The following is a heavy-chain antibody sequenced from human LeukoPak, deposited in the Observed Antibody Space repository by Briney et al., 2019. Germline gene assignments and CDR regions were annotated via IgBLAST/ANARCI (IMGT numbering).Heavy chain of an antibody. J-gene: IGHJ4*02. Sequence: PSETLSLTCTVSDDSIRNYYWSWIRQPPGKGLEWIGYIYYRGNTYYNPSLKSRVIISIDTSRNQFSLKMSSVTAADTAVYFCARDSPPQYASSSAGFDYWGQGALVTVSS. CDR2: IYYRGNT. CDR1: DDSIRNYY. V-gene: IGHV4-59*01. CDR3: ARDSPPQYASSSAGFDY. D-gene: IGHD6-6*01.